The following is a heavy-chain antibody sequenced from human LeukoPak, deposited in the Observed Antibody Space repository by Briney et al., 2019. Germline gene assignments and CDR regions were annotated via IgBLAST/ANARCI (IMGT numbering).Heavy chain of an antibody. D-gene: IGHD1-26*01. CDR1: GGSISSSSYY. J-gene: IGHJ6*02. Sequence: PSETLSLTCTVSGGSISSSSYYWGWIRQPPGKGLEWIGSIYYSGSTYYNPSLKSRVTISVDTSKNQFSLKPSSVTAADTAVYYCARHSIVGAAYYYYGMDVWGQGTTVTVSS. CDR3: ARHSIVGAAYYYYGMDV. CDR2: IYYSGST. V-gene: IGHV4-39*01.